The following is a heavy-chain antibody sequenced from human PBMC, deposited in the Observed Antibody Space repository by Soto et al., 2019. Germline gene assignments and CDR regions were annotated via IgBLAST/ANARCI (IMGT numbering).Heavy chain of an antibody. Sequence: PGGSLRLSCAASGFTFSSYGMHWVRQAPGKGLEWVAVISYDGSNRYYADSVKGRFTISRDNSKNTLYLQMNSLRAEDTAVYYCAKDLVGYSYGYYYYGMDVWGQGTTVTVSS. CDR2: ISYDGSNR. CDR1: GFTFSSYG. D-gene: IGHD5-18*01. CDR3: AKDLVGYSYGYYYYGMDV. J-gene: IGHJ6*02. V-gene: IGHV3-30*18.